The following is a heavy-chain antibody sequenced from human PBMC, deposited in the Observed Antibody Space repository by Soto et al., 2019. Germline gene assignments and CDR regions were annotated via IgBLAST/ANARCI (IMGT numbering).Heavy chain of an antibody. Sequence: GASVKVSCKASGYTFTGYYMHWVRQAPGQGLEWMGWINPNSGGTNYAQKFQGRVTMTRDTSISTAYMELSRLRSDDTAVYYCARARGWLRPDYGDLRFVFDYWGQGTLVTVSS. V-gene: IGHV1-2*02. CDR1: GYTFTGYY. CDR2: INPNSGGT. D-gene: IGHD4-17*01. J-gene: IGHJ4*02. CDR3: ARARGWLRPDYGDLRFVFDY.